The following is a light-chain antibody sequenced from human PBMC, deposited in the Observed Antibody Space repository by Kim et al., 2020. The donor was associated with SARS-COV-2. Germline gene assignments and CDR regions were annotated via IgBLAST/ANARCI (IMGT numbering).Light chain of an antibody. CDR1: QSVSSN. J-gene: IGKJ1*01. CDR3: QEYNKWPRT. V-gene: IGKV3-15*01. Sequence: EIVMTQSPATLSVSPGERATLSCRASQSVSSNLAWYQQKPDQPPRLLIYGASTRATGIPARFSGSGSWTESTLTISSLQYEDFAVYYCQEYNKWPRTFGQGTKVDIK. CDR2: GAS.